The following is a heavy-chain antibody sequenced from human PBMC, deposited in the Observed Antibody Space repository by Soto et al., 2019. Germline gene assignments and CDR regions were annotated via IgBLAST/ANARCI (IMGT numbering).Heavy chain of an antibody. Sequence: ASVKVSSKASGGTFSSYTISWVRQAPGQGLEWMGRIIPILGIANYAQKFQGRVTITADKSTSTTYMELSSLRSEDTAVYYCARAQYSGYAGNWFDPWGQGTLVTVSS. CDR3: ARAQYSGYAGNWFDP. D-gene: IGHD5-12*01. V-gene: IGHV1-69*02. CDR2: IIPILGIA. CDR1: GGTFSSYT. J-gene: IGHJ5*02.